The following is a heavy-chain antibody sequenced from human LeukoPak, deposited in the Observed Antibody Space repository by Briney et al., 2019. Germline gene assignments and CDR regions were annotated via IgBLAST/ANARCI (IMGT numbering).Heavy chain of an antibody. J-gene: IGHJ6*03. CDR3: AGVDTANYYYYYYMDV. CDR1: GGSFSGYY. V-gene: IGHV4-34*01. CDR2: INHSGST. D-gene: IGHD5-18*01. Sequence: SETLSLTCGVYGGSFSGYYWTWIRQPPGKGLEWIGEINHSGSTNYNPSLKSRVTMSLDTSKNQFSLKLSSVTAADTAVYYCAGVDTANYYYYYYMDVWGKGTTVTVSS.